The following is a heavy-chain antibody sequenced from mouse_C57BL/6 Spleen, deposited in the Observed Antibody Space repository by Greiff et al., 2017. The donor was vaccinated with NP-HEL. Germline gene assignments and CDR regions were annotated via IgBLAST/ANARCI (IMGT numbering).Heavy chain of an antibody. CDR3: ARVYYGSKLDY. J-gene: IGHJ2*01. CDR1: GYTFTSYW. CDR2: IYPGSGST. V-gene: IGHV1-55*01. Sequence: QVQLQQPGAELVKPGASVKMSCKASGYTFTSYWITWVKQRPGQGLEWIGDIYPGSGSTNYHEKFKSKATLTVDTSSSTAYMQLSSLTSEDSAVYYCARVYYGSKLDYWGQGTTLTVSS. D-gene: IGHD1-1*01.